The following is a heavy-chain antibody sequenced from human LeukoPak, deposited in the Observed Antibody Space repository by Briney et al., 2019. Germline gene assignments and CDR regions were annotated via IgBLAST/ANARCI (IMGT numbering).Heavy chain of an antibody. CDR3: ATQTIETTLGRVPDYFDP. D-gene: IGHD1-26*01. Sequence: SETLSLTCTVSGVSISSGHYYWAWIRQPPGKGLECIASVHYSGDTYFDPSFNGRVTLSVDTSKNQFSLRLTSVTAADTAVYYCATQTIETTLGRVPDYFDPWGQGTPVTVSS. J-gene: IGHJ5*02. V-gene: IGHV4-39*07. CDR1: GVSISSGHYY. CDR2: VHYSGDT.